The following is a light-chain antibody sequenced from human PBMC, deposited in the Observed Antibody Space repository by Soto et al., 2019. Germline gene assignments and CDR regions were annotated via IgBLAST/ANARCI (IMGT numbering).Light chain of an antibody. CDR3: SSYTAISTYV. J-gene: IGLJ1*01. V-gene: IGLV2-14*03. CDR1: SSDVGGYNY. CDR2: DVS. Sequence: QSALTQPASVSGSPGQSITISCTGTSSDVGGYNYVSWYQHHPGKAPKLMIFDVSNRPSGVSNRFSGSKSGNTASLTISGLPAEDEADYYCSSYTAISTYVFGTGTKVTVL.